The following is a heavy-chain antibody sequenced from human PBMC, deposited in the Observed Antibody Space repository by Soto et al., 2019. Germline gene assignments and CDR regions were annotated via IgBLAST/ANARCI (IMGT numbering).Heavy chain of an antibody. CDR1: GGTFSSYA. D-gene: IGHD3-22*01. CDR2: IIAIFGTA. Sequence: GASVQVSCKASGGTFSSYAISWVRQAPGQGLEWMGGIIAIFGTANYAQKCQCRVTITADEYTSTAYMELSSLRSEDMAVYYCARGVGYDSSGCFDYWGQGTLVTVSS. V-gene: IGHV1-69*13. J-gene: IGHJ4*02. CDR3: ARGVGYDSSGCFDY.